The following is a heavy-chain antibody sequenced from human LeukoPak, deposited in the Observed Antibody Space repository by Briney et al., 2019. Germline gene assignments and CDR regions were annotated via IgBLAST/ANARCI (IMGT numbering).Heavy chain of an antibody. CDR2: IYHTGST. J-gene: IGHJ5*02. CDR1: GGSISSITW. Sequence: SGTLSLTCAVSGGSISSITWWSWVRPPPGKGLEWIGEIYHTGSTNYNPSLKSRVTMSVDKSKNQFSLKLSSVTAADTAVYYCAREGGPQSLRGTFDPWGQGTLVTVSS. V-gene: IGHV4-4*02. CDR3: AREGGPQSLRGTFDP. D-gene: IGHD4-11*01.